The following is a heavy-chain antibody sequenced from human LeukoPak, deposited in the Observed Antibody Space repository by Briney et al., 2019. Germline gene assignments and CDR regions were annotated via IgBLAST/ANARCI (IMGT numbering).Heavy chain of an antibody. CDR2: INHSGST. CDR1: GGSFSGYY. V-gene: IGHV4-34*01. CDR3: ARASPISLWFGPKDAFDI. J-gene: IGHJ3*02. Sequence: KPSETLFLTCAGYGGSFSGYYWSWIRQPPGKGLEWIGEINHSGSTNYNPSLKSRVTISVDTSKNQFSLKLSSVTAADTAVYYCARASPISLWFGPKDAFDIWGQGTMVTVSS. D-gene: IGHD3-10*01.